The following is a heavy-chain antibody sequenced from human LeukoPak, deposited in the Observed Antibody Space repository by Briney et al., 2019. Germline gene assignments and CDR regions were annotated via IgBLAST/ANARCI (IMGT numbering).Heavy chain of an antibody. V-gene: IGHV3-23*01. CDR1: GFTFGSYA. J-gene: IGHJ6*02. CDR2: ISGGSEHT. D-gene: IGHD6-13*01. CDR3: ARTIAQYSNSWLYFYYGLDV. Sequence: TGGSLRLSCTASGFTFGSYAMSWVRRAPGKGLEWVSSISGGSEHTYYADSVKGRFTISRDNSKSTLNLQLNSLRAEDTAVYYCARTIAQYSNSWLYFYYGLDVWGQGTTVTVSS.